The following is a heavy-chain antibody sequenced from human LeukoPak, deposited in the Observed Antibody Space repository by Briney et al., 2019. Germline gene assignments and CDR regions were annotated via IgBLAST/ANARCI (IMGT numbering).Heavy chain of an antibody. CDR2: IYPYSGDT. J-gene: IGHJ3*02. Sequence: ASVKVSCKASGYTFTGYYIHWVRQAPGHGLEWMGWIYPYSGDTNYAQNFQGRGTMTRDTSISTAYMELSSLKSDDTAVYYCARDRNSGSSLDIWGQGTMLTVSS. CDR1: GYTFTGYY. D-gene: IGHD6-6*01. CDR3: ARDRNSGSSLDI. V-gene: IGHV1-2*02.